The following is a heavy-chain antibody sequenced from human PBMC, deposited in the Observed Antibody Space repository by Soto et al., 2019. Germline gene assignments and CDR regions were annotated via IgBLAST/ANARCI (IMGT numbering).Heavy chain of an antibody. D-gene: IGHD2-21*01. Sequence: PSETLALTCPVCVGSMRRGGYSWSWIRQPPGKGLEWIGYIYHSGSTYYNPSLKSRVTISVDRSKNQFSLKVSSVTAEDTAVYYCARIPSPWGQGTLVTVSS. CDR3: ARIPSP. V-gene: IGHV4-30-2*01. CDR2: IYHSGST. CDR1: VGSMRRGGYS. J-gene: IGHJ5*02.